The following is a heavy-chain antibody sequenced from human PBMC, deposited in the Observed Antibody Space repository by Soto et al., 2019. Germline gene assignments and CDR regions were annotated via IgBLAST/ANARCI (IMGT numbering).Heavy chain of an antibody. J-gene: IGHJ6*02. V-gene: IGHV1-46*01. D-gene: IGHD2-2*01. Sequence: GASVKVSCKASGYTFTSYYMHWVRQAPGQGLEWMGIINPSGGSTSYAQKFQGRVTMTRDTSTSTVYMELSSLRSEDTAVYYCARSEEGVGYCSSTNCYPGGYYYYGMDVWGQGTTVTVSS. CDR3: ARSEEGVGYCSSTNCYPGGYYYYGMDV. CDR2: INPSGGST. CDR1: GYTFTSYY.